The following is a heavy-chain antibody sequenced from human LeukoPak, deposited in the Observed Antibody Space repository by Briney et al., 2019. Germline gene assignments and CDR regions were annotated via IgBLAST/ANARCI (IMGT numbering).Heavy chain of an antibody. CDR2: ISGSGGST. D-gene: IGHD6-6*01. V-gene: IGHV3-23*01. CDR1: GFTFSSYA. J-gene: IGHJ4*02. CDR3: AKDRIAARRPYYFDY. Sequence: GGSLRLSCAASGFTFSSYAMSWVRQAPGKGLEWVSAISGSGGSTYYADSVKGRFTISRDNSKNTLYLQMNSLRAEDTAVYYCAKDRIAARRPYYFDYWGQGTLVTVSS.